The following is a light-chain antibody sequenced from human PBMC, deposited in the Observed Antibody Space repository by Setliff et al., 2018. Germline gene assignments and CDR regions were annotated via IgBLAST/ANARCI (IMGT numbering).Light chain of an antibody. J-gene: IGLJ1*01. CDR2: EVS. CDR1: SNDVGAYNF. CDR3: SSYTSNGLYV. Sequence: QSALAQPPSASGSPGQSLSISCTGTSNDVGAYNFVSWYQQHPVKAPKLLIYEVSERPSGVPDRFSGSKSANTASLTISGLQAEDEADYYCSSYTSNGLYVFGTGTKVTVL. V-gene: IGLV2-8*01.